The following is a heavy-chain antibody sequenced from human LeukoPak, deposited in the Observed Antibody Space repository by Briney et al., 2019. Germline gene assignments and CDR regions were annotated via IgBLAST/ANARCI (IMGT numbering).Heavy chain of an antibody. V-gene: IGHV3-48*04. CDR1: GFSFSSYS. CDR3: ARARGGRTYSETGGYPVFDN. J-gene: IGHJ4*02. CDR2: ISNDLTTI. Sequence: GGSLRLSCAASGFSFSSYSMNWVRQAPGKGLEWISYISNDLTTIHYAASVKGRFTISRDNARNSLYLQMDSLRAEDTAVYFCARARGGRTYSETGGYPVFDNWGQGTLVTVSS. D-gene: IGHD2-8*02.